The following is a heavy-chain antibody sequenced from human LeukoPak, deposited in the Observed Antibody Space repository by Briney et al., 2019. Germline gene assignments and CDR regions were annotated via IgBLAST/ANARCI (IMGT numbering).Heavy chain of an antibody. J-gene: IGHJ4*02. V-gene: IGHV3-30*02. CDR2: IRYDGSNK. D-gene: IGHD3-10*01. CDR3: LWFGETHAW. Sequence: PGGSQRLSCAASGFTFSSYGMRWVRQAPGKGLEWVAFIRYDGSNKYYADSVKGRFTISRDNSKNTLYLQMNSLRAEDTAVYYCLWFGETHAWWGQGTLVTVSS. CDR1: GFTFSSYG.